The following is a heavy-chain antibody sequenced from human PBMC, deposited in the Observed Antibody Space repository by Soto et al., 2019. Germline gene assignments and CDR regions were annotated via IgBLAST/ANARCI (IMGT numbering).Heavy chain of an antibody. Sequence: ASVKVSCKTPGYTFTRYNIHWVRQAPGQRLEWMGWISAYNGNTNYSQKLQGRVTMTTDTSTSTAYMELRSLRSDDTAVYYCARALRYFEGGWFDPWGQGTLVTVS. J-gene: IGHJ5*02. CDR3: ARALRYFEGGWFDP. CDR1: GYTFTRYN. CDR2: ISAYNGNT. D-gene: IGHD3-9*01. V-gene: IGHV1-18*01.